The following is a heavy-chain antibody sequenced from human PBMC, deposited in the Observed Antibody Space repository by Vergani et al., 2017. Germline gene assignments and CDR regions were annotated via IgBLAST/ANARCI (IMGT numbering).Heavy chain of an antibody. CDR3: VKDSWREDLRGVYWFDT. Sequence: QVHLNEAGPGLVKPSQTLSLTCTVSGASITSGSFYWSWIRQPAGKGLEWIGRIHASGTKNYNPSLRSRVTLSVDTSKNQLSLKMISMTAADTAVYYCVKDSWREDLRGVYWFDTWGQGTLVSVSS. D-gene: IGHD3-10*01. J-gene: IGHJ5*02. CDR2: IHASGTK. V-gene: IGHV4-61*02. CDR1: GASITSGSFY.